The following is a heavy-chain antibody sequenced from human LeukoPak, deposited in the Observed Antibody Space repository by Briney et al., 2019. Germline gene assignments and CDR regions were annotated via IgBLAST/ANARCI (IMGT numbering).Heavy chain of an antibody. D-gene: IGHD3-22*01. CDR1: GFTFSTFG. J-gene: IGHJ5*02. Sequence: GGSLRLSCAASGFTFSTFGMHWVRQAPGKGLEWVAFIRYDGSNKYYEASVKGRFTISRDNSKNKLYLEMSRLRPDDSALYFCVKDDFYDATEAWGRGTLVTVSS. CDR2: IRYDGSNK. V-gene: IGHV3-30*02. CDR3: VKDDFYDATEA.